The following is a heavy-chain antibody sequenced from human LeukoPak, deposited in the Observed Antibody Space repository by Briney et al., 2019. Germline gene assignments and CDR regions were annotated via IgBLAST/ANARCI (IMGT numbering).Heavy chain of an antibody. J-gene: IGHJ4*02. CDR3: AKDKPLTRQRKYCGGDCHTDY. V-gene: IGHV3-23*01. Sequence: HPGGSLRLSCAASGFTFSSYAMSWVRQAPGKGLEWVSAISGSGGSTYYADSVKGRFTISRDNSKNTLYLQMNSLRAEDTAVYYCAKDKPLTRQRKYCGGDCHTDYWGQGTLVTVSS. D-gene: IGHD2-21*02. CDR2: ISGSGGST. CDR1: GFTFSSYA.